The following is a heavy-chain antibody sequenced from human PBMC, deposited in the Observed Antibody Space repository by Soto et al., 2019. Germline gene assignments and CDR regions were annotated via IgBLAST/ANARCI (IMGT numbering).Heavy chain of an antibody. D-gene: IGHD3-22*01. CDR2: IYYDGRT. J-gene: IGHJ4*02. CDR1: GGSISSHSNY. V-gene: IGHV4-31*03. CDR3: ARGNPIFDSSGLAFDY. Sequence: QLHLQESGPGLVKPSQTLSLTCTVSGGSISSHSNYWSWIRQHPGKGLGWIGYIYYDGRTYFNPSLQSRLSMSVDTSENQFSLKLSSLTAADTAVYFCARGNPIFDSSGLAFDYWGPGTLVTVSS.